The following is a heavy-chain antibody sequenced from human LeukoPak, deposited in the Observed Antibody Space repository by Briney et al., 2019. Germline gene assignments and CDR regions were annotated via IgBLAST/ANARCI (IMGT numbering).Heavy chain of an antibody. CDR2: INPNSGGT. CDR1: GYTFTDYY. V-gene: IGHV1-2*06. Sequence: ASVKVSCKASGYTFTDYYMHWVRQAPGQGLEWMVRINPNSGGTKYAQKFQGRVTTTRDTSIRTDYMELNRLTSDDTAVYYCAKCGDFIAASYNWFDPWGPGTLVTVSS. D-gene: IGHD6-13*01. CDR3: AKCGDFIAASYNWFDP. J-gene: IGHJ5*02.